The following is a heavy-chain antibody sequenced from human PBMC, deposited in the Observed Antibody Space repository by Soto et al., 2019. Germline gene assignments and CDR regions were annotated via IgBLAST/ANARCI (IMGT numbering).Heavy chain of an antibody. CDR3: ARDLIVVVPAGNFDY. D-gene: IGHD2-2*01. Sequence: ASVKVSCKASGYTFTSYYMHWVRQAPGQGLEWMGIINPSGGSTSYAQKFQGRVTMTRDTSTSTVYMELSSLRSEDTAVYYCARDLIVVVPAGNFDYWGQGTLVTVSS. V-gene: IGHV1-46*03. CDR2: INPSGGST. J-gene: IGHJ4*02. CDR1: GYTFTSYY.